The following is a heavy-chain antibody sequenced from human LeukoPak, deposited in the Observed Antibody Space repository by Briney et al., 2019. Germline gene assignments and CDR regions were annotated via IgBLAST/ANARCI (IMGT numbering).Heavy chain of an antibody. Sequence: PSETLSLTCAVSGYSISSGYYWGWIRQPPGKGLEWIGSIYHSGSTYYNPSLKSRVTISVDTSKNQFSLKLSSVTAADTAVYYCASPSIAARPSAFDIWGQGTMVTVSS. CDR3: ASPSIAARPSAFDI. V-gene: IGHV4-38-2*01. CDR1: GYSISSGYY. CDR2: IYHSGST. D-gene: IGHD6-6*01. J-gene: IGHJ3*02.